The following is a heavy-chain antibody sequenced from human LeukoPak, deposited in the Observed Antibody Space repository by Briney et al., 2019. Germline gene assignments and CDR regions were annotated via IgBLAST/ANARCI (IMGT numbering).Heavy chain of an antibody. CDR1: GFTVSSYS. CDR2: ISSSSSYI. V-gene: IGHV3-21*01. CDR3: ARRYDYVWGSYRLYYFDY. J-gene: IGHJ4*01. Sequence: GGSLRLSCAASGFTVSSYSMNWVRQAPGKGLEWVSSISSSSSYIYYADSVKGRFTISRDNAKNSLYLQMNSLRAEDTAVYYCARRYDYVWGSYRLYYFDYWGHGTLVTVSS. D-gene: IGHD3-16*02.